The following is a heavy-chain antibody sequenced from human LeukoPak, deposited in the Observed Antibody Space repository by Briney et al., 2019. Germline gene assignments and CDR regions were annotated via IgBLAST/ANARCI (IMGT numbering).Heavy chain of an antibody. CDR1: GFTFGSNW. CDR3: TSARYGGNSDY. J-gene: IGHJ4*02. CDR2: IASDGSST. D-gene: IGHD4-23*01. V-gene: IGHV3-74*01. Sequence: GGSLRLSCADSGFTFGSNWMHWVRQAPGKGLVWVSRIASDGSSTDYADSVRGRFTISRDNAKNMLYLQMNSLRAEDTAVYYCTSARYGGNSDYWGQGALVTVSS.